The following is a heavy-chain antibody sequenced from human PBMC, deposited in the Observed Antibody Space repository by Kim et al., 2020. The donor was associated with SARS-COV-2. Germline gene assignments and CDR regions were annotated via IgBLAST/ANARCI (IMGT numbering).Heavy chain of an antibody. CDR3: ARQATVTTRYYYYYYMDV. V-gene: IGHV4-59*08. CDR1: GGSISSYY. CDR2: IYYSGST. D-gene: IGHD4-4*01. Sequence: SETLSLTCTVSGGSISSYYWSWIRQPPGKGLEWIGYIYYSGSTNYNPSLKSRVTISVYTSKNQFSLKLSSVTAADTAVYYCARQATVTTRYYYYYYMDVWGKGTTVTVSS. J-gene: IGHJ6*03.